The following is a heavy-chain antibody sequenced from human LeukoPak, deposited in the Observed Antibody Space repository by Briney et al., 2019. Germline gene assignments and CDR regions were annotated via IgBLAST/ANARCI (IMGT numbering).Heavy chain of an antibody. V-gene: IGHV3-21*01. J-gene: IGHJ4*02. D-gene: IGHD3-22*01. CDR2: ISSSSSYI. Sequence: PGGSLRLSCAASGFTFSSYSMNWVRQAPGKGLEWVSSISSSSSYIYYADSVKGRFTISRDNAKNSLYLQMNSLRAEDTAVYYCAKDVYSYKDYYDSSGFDYWGQGTLVTVSS. CDR3: AKDVYSYKDYYDSSGFDY. CDR1: GFTFSSYS.